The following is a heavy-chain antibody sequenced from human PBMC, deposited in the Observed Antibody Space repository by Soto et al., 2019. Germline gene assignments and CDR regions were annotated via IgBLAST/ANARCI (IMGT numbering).Heavy chain of an antibody. CDR2: ISAYNDYT. V-gene: IGHV1-18*01. CDR3: AREGYYSGSGSYSTPRYYGMDV. J-gene: IGHJ6*02. Sequence: QVQLVQSGAEVKKPGSSVKVSCKASGYTFISYGISWVRQAPGQGLEWMGWISAYNDYTNYAQKLQGRDTMTTNTSTRIAYRELRSLRSDDTAVYYCAREGYYSGSGSYSTPRYYGMDVWGQGTTVTVSS. D-gene: IGHD3-10*01. CDR1: GYTFISYG.